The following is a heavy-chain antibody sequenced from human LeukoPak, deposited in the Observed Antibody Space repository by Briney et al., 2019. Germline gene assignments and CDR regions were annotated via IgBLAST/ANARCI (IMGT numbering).Heavy chain of an antibody. Sequence: GASVKVSCKASRYTFTSYDINWVRQATGQGLEWMGWMNPNSGNTGYAQKSQGRVTITRNTSISTAYMELSSLRSEDTAVYYCARGAMQQLVYYFDSWGQGTLVTVSS. CDR2: MNPNSGNT. J-gene: IGHJ4*02. V-gene: IGHV1-8*03. D-gene: IGHD6-13*01. CDR1: RYTFTSYD. CDR3: ARGAMQQLVYYFDS.